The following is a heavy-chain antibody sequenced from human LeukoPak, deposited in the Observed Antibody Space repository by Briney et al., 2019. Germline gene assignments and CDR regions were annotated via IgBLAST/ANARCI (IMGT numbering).Heavy chain of an antibody. V-gene: IGHV3-23*01. CDR1: GFTFSSYA. CDR2: ISGSGGST. CDR3: AKDWGRYCSSTSCYGGGVFDY. J-gene: IGHJ4*02. D-gene: IGHD2-2*01. Sequence: GGSLRLSCAASGFTFSSYAMSWVRQAPGKGLEWASAISGSGGSTYYADSVKGRFTISRDNSKNTLYLQMNSLRAEDTAVYYCAKDWGRYCSSTSCYGGGVFDYWGQGTLVTVSS.